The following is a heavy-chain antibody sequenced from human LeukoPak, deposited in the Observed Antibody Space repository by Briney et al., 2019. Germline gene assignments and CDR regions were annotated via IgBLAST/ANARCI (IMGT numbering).Heavy chain of an antibody. CDR2: IYYSGST. CDR3: ARDNWNYGSSMDV. Sequence: SETLSLTCTVSGGSISSYYWSWIRQPPGKGLEWIGYIYYSGSTNYNPSLKSRVTISVDTSKNQFSLKLSSVTAADTAVYYCARDNWNYGSSMDVWGQGTTVTVSS. CDR1: GGSISSYY. J-gene: IGHJ6*02. D-gene: IGHD1-7*01. V-gene: IGHV4-59*01.